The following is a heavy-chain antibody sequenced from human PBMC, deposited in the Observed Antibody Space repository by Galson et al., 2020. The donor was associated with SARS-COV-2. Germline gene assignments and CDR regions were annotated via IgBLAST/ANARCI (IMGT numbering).Heavy chain of an antibody. CDR3: ARDSGHSSGWGAYYYYGMDV. J-gene: IGHJ6*02. CDR2: INHGGST. Sequence: ETLSLTCAVYGGSFSGYSWNWIRQPPEKGLEWIGEINHGGSTKYNSSLKSRVTISVDTSKNQFSLKLSSVTAADTAMYYCARDSGHSSGWGAYYYYGMDVWGQGTTVTVSS. D-gene: IGHD6-19*01. V-gene: IGHV4-34*01. CDR1: GGSFSGYS.